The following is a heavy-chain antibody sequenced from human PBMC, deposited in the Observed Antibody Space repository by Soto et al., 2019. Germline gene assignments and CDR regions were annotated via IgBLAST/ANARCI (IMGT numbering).Heavy chain of an antibody. CDR1: GGSFSGYY. CDR2: INHSGST. D-gene: IGHD3-3*01. CDR3: ARGDLRITIFGVVIRGAFDI. J-gene: IGHJ3*02. Sequence: SSETLSLTCAVYGGSFSGYYWSWIRQPPGKGLEWIGEINHSGSTNYNPSLKSRVTISVDTSKNQFSLKLSSVTAADTAVYYCARGDLRITIFGVVIRGAFDIWGQGTMVTVS. V-gene: IGHV4-34*01.